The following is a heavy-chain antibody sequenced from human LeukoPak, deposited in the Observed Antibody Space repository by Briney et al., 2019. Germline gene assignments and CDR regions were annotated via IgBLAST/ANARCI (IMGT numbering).Heavy chain of an antibody. D-gene: IGHD3-16*02. J-gene: IGHJ3*01. CDR1: GFTFGDSA. CDR2: VSSSGGNT. V-gene: IGHV3-23*01. CDR3: ARDMELSL. Sequence: AGGSLRLSCSASGFTFGDSAMTWVRQAPGKGLEWVSLVSSSGGNTYYPDSVKGRFSVSRDNAKDTLYLQVNSLRAEDTAIYYCARDMELSLWGTGTMVSVSS.